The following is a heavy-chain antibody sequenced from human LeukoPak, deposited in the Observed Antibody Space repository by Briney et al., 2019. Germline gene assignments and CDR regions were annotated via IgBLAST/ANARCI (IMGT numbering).Heavy chain of an antibody. CDR2: ISGSGGST. V-gene: IGHV3-23*01. Sequence: TGGSLRLSCAASGFTFSSYAMSWVRQAPGKGLEWVSAISGSGGSTYYADSVKGRFTISRDNSKNTLYLQMNSLRAEDTAVYYCAKARGIVGATSFDYWGQGTLVTVSS. J-gene: IGHJ4*02. CDR1: GFTFSSYA. D-gene: IGHD1-26*01. CDR3: AKARGIVGATSFDY.